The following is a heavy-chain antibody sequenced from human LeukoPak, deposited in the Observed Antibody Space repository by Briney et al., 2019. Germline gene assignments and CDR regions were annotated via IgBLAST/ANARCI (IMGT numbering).Heavy chain of an antibody. V-gene: IGHV3-23*01. CDR3: TKGGVGAPSGAFDI. Sequence: GGSLRLSCAVSGFTFSNHLMSWVRQAPGKGLEWVSTIRGDGSGTYYADSVKGRFTISRDNSKNTLYLQMNSLRAEDTAKYYCTKGGVGAPSGAFDIWGQGTMVTVSS. CDR2: IRGDGSGT. CDR1: GFTFSNHL. D-gene: IGHD1-26*01. J-gene: IGHJ3*02.